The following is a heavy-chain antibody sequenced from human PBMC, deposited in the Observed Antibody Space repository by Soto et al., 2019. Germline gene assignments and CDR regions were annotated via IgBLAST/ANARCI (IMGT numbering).Heavy chain of an antibody. CDR3: ARDIRLLWFGESDIPSFWGMDV. CDR2: IYYSGST. D-gene: IGHD3-10*01. V-gene: IGHV4-59*01. Sequence: SETLSLTCTVSGGSISSYDGSWIRQPPGKGLEWIGYIYYSGSTNYNPSLKSRVTISVDTSKNQFSLKLSSVTAADTAVYYCARDIRLLWFGESDIPSFWGMDVWGQGTTVTVSS. J-gene: IGHJ6*02. CDR1: GGSISSYD.